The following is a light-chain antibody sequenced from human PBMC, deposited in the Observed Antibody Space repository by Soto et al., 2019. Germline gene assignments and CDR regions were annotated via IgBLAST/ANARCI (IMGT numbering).Light chain of an antibody. CDR2: DVT. CDR1: SSDVGGHDR. CDR3: CSFAGGPRV. J-gene: IGLJ1*01. V-gene: IGLV2-11*01. Sequence: QSALTQPRSVSGSPGQSVAISCTGTSSDVGGHDRVSWFQHHPGKAPKLMIYDVTRRPSGVPDRFSGSKSGNTASLIISGLQAEDEAEYYCCSFAGGPRVFGTGTKVTVL.